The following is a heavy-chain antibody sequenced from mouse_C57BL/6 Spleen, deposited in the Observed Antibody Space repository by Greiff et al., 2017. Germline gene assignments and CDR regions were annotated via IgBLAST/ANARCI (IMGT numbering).Heavy chain of an antibody. D-gene: IGHD2-4*01. Sequence: QVQLQQSGAELARPGASVKMSCKASGYTFTSYTMHWVKQRPGQGLEWIGYINPSSGYTKYNQKFKDKATLTADKSSSTAYMQLSSLTSEDSAVYYCARADDDEGFAYWGQGTLVTVSA. CDR1: GYTFTSYT. J-gene: IGHJ3*01. CDR2: INPSSGYT. CDR3: ARADDDEGFAY. V-gene: IGHV1-4*01.